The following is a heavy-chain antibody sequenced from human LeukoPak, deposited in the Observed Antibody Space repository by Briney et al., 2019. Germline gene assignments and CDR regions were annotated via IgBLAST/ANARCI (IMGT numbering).Heavy chain of an antibody. CDR1: GFTFSSYE. V-gene: IGHV3-48*03. D-gene: IGHD6-19*01. J-gene: IGHJ5*02. Sequence: PGGSLRLSCAASGFTFSSYEMNWVRQVPGKGLEWVSYITNSGSKIYYAESVKGRFTISRDNSKNTLYLQMNSLRADDTAEYYCAKEIRTVPGFYGWFDPWGQGTLVTVSS. CDR2: ITNSGSKI. CDR3: AKEIRTVPGFYGWFDP.